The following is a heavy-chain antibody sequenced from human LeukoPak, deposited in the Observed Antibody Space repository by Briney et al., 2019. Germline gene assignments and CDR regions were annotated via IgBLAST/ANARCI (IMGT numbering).Heavy chain of an antibody. V-gene: IGHV4-34*01. D-gene: IGHD2-2*02. CDR2: INHSGST. CDR3: ARGRRAIPYYYYYYMDV. J-gene: IGHJ6*03. Sequence: PSETLSLTCAVYGGSFSGYYWSWIRQPPGKGLEWIGEINHSGSTNYNPSLKSRVTISVDTSKNQFSLKLSSVTAADTAVYYCARGRRAIPYYYYYYMDVWGKGTTVTVSS. CDR1: GGSFSGYY.